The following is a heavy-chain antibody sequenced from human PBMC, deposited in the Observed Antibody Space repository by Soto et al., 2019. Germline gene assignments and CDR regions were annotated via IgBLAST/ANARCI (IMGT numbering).Heavy chain of an antibody. CDR3: ARDLYCSSTSCPGYFDY. J-gene: IGHJ4*02. D-gene: IGHD2-2*01. CDR1: GYTFTSYG. Sequence: ASVKVSCKASGYTFTSYGISWVRQAPGQGLEWMGWINPNNGSTNYAQKFQGWVTMTRDTSISTAYMELSRLRSDDTAVYYCARDLYCSSTSCPGYFDYWGQGTLVTVSS. CDR2: INPNNGST. V-gene: IGHV1-2*04.